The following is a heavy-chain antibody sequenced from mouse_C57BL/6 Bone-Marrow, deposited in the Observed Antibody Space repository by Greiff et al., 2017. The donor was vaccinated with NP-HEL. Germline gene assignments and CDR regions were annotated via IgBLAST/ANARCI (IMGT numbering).Heavy chain of an antibody. CDR1: EYEFPSHD. V-gene: IGHV5-2*01. D-gene: IGHD3-2*02. CDR3: ARHGAAQATGAMDY. J-gene: IGHJ4*01. CDR2: INSDGGST. Sequence: VQLKQSGGGLVQPGESLKLSCESNEYEFPSHDMSWVRKTPEKRLELVAAINSDGGSTYYPDTMERRFIISRDNTKKTLYLQMSSLRSEDTALYYCARHGAAQATGAMDYWGQGTSVTVSS.